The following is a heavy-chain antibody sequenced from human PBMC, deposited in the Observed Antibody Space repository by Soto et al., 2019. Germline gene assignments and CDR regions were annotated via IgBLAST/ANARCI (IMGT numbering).Heavy chain of an antibody. Sequence: QVQMVQSGAEVKRPGASVKVSCKASGYTFTDYYVHWVRQAPGQGLEWMGFINPRNGATTYAQRFQGRVTMTRDTSINTAYVDLRRLRSDDTAVYYCARVEGSASSAGDWGQGTLVTLSS. J-gene: IGHJ4*02. V-gene: IGHV1-2*02. CDR2: INPRNGAT. CDR1: GYTFTDYY. D-gene: IGHD6-6*01. CDR3: ARVEGSASSAGD.